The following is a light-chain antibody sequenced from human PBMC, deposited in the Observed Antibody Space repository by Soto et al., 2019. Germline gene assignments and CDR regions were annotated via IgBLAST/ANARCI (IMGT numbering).Light chain of an antibody. CDR3: MHGTTWT. CDR1: QSLVYSDGNTY. CDR2: KVS. Sequence: DVVMTQSPLSLPVSLGQPASISCRASQSLVYSDGNTYLNWLQQRPGQSPRRLIYKVSARDSGVPDRFSGSGSGTDFSLKISRVEADDVGVYYCMHGTTWTFGQGTKVEIK. V-gene: IGKV2-30*01. J-gene: IGKJ1*01.